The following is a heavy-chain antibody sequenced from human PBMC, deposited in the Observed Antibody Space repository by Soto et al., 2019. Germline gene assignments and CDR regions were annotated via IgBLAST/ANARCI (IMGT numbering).Heavy chain of an antibody. J-gene: IGHJ6*04. CDR1: GGSISSYY. CDR2: IYYGGST. CDR3: ARENLDV. V-gene: IGHV4-59*01. Sequence: SETLSLTCTVSGGSISSYYWSWIRQPPGKGLEWIGYIYYGGSTNYNPSLKGRVTISVDTSKNQFSLKLSSVTAADTAVYYCARENLDVWGKGTTVTVSS.